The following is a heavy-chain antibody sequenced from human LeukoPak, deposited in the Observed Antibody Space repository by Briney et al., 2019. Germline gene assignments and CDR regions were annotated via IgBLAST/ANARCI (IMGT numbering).Heavy chain of an antibody. D-gene: IGHD6-13*01. J-gene: IGHJ4*02. Sequence: SETLSLTCNVSGVSINSFFWSWIRQSAGEGLKFLGRIYNSGSTNYNPSLKSRLTVSADTSKNQFSLKLSSVTAADTAVYYCARCSIGYSSSWTFDYWGQGTLVTVSS. CDR2: IYNSGST. CDR1: GVSINSFF. V-gene: IGHV4-4*07. CDR3: ARCSIGYSSSWTFDY.